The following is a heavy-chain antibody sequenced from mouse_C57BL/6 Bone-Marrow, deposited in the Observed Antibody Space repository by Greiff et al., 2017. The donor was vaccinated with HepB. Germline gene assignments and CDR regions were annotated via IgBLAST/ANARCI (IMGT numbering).Heavy chain of an antibody. V-gene: IGHV5-4*01. CDR3: ARGYYYGSSPWFAY. D-gene: IGHD1-1*01. CDR2: ISDGGSYT. CDR1: GFTFSSYA. J-gene: IGHJ3*01. Sequence: EVQLVESGGGLVKPGGSLKLSCAASGFTFSSYAMSWVRQTPEKRLEWVATISDGGSYTYYPDNVKGRFTISRDNAKNNLYLQMSHLKSEDTAMYYCARGYYYGSSPWFAYWGQGTLVTVSA.